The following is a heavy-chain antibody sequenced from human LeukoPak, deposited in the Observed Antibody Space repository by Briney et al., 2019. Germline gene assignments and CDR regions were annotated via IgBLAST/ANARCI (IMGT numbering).Heavy chain of an antibody. D-gene: IGHD6-13*01. Sequence: PSQTLSLTCTVPGGSISSSSYYWGWIRQPPGKGLEWIGSIYYSGSTYYNPSLKSRVTISVDTSKNQFSLKLSSVTAADTAVYYCARRPGTRSNAFDIWGQGTMVTVSS. J-gene: IGHJ3*02. CDR3: ARRPGTRSNAFDI. CDR2: IYYSGST. CDR1: GGSISSSSYY. V-gene: IGHV4-39*01.